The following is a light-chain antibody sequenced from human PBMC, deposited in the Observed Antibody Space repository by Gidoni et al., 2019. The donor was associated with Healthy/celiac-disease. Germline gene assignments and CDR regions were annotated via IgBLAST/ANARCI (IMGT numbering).Light chain of an antibody. CDR3: QQRSNWPPGWT. CDR2: DAS. V-gene: IGKV3-11*01. J-gene: IGKJ1*01. CDR1: QSVSSY. Sequence: EIVFTHSPATLSLSPGERATLSCRASQSVSSYLAWYQQKPGQAPRLLIYDASNRATGIPARFSGSGSGTDFTLTISSLEPEDFAVYYCQQRSNWPPGWTFGQGTKVEIK.